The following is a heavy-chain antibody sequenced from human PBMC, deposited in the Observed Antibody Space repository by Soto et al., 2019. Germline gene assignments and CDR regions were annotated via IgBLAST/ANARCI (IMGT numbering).Heavy chain of an antibody. D-gene: IGHD1-26*01. CDR1: GYTFTSYY. J-gene: IGHJ4*02. CDR2: INPSGGST. V-gene: IGHV1-46*01. Sequence: GASVKVSCKASGYTFTSYYMHWVRQAPGQGLEWMGIINPSGGSTSYAQKFQGRVTMTRDTSTSTVYMELSSLRSEDMAVYYCARDPRVPQSGSSNFDYWGQGTLVTVSS. CDR3: ARDPRVPQSGSSNFDY.